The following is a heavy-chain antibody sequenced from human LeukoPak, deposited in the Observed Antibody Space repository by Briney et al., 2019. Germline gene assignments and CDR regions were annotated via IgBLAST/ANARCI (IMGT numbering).Heavy chain of an antibody. V-gene: IGHV3-7*04. CDR2: IKQDGSEK. CDR3: ARVYSSGTHDAFDI. J-gene: IGHJ3*02. CDR1: GFTFNSYW. Sequence: GGSLRLSCAASGFTFNSYWMSWVRQAPGKGLEWVANIKQDGSEKYYVDSVKGRFTISRDNAKNSLYLQMNSLRAEDTAVYYCARVYSSGTHDAFDIWGQGTMVTVSS. D-gene: IGHD6-19*01.